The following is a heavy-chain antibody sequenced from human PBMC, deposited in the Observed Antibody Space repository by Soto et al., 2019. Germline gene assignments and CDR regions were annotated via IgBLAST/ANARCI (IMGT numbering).Heavy chain of an antibody. J-gene: IGHJ1*01. V-gene: IGHV3-33*01. CDR3: ARVDSLEYFQH. CDR2: IWYDGSNK. CDR1: GFTFSSYG. Sequence: GGSLRLSCAASGFTFSSYGMHWVRQAPGKGLEWVAIIWYDGSNKYYADSVEGRFTISRDNSKNALYLQMNSLRAEDTAVYYCARVDSLEYFQHWGQGTLVTVSS. D-gene: IGHD3-3*01.